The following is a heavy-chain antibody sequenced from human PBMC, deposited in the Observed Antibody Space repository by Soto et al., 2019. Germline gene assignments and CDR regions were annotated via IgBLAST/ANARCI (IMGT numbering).Heavy chain of an antibody. V-gene: IGHV1-58*01. CDR3: AAASPHQSIEVAQLDP. D-gene: IGHD6-19*01. Sequence: SVKVSCKASGFTFTSSAVQWVRQARGQRLEWIGWIVVGSGNTNYAQKFQERVTITRDMSTSTAYMELSSLRSEDTAVYYCAAASPHQSIEVAQLDPWGQGPLATASS. CDR1: GFTFTSSA. CDR2: IVVGSGNT. J-gene: IGHJ5*02.